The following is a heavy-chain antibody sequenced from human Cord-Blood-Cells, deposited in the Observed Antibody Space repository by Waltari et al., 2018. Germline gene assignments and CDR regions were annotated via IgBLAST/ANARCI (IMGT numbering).Heavy chain of an antibody. V-gene: IGHV2-5*01. CDR3: AHSRRDLNDYSDWFDP. Sequence: QITLKESGPTLVKPTQTLTLTCTFSGFSLSTSGVGVGWIRQPPGKALEWLALIYWNDDKRYSPSLKRRLTITKDTSKNQGVLTSTNMDPVDTATYSCAHSRRDLNDYSDWFDPWGQRTRVTVSS. CDR1: GFSLSTSGVG. CDR2: IYWNDDK. J-gene: IGHJ5*02. D-gene: IGHD1-1*01.